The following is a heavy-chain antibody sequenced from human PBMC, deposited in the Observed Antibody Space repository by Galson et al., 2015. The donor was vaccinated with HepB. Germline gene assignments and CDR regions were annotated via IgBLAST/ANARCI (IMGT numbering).Heavy chain of an antibody. Sequence: SETLSLTCTVSGGSISTYYWSWIRQPPGKGLEWIGYIYYSGSTNYNPSLKSRVTISVDTSKNQFSLKLSSVTAADTAVYYCARDQGSGGYDFFDYWGQGTLVTVSS. V-gene: IGHV4-59*01. J-gene: IGHJ4*02. CDR2: IYYSGST. CDR1: GGSISTYY. D-gene: IGHD5-12*01. CDR3: ARDQGSGGYDFFDY.